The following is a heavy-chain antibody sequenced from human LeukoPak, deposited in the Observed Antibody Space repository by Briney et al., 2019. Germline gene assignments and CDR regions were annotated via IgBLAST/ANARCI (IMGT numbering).Heavy chain of an antibody. CDR1: GGSISSYY. CDR3: AREVLWFGDPRCWIDP. D-gene: IGHD3-10*01. V-gene: IGHV4-4*07. Sequence: SETLSLTCTVSGGSISSYYWSWIRQPAGKGLEWIGRIYTSGSTNYNPSLKSRVTMSVDTSKNQFSLKLSSVTAADTAVYYCAREVLWFGDPRCWIDPWGQGTLVTVSS. CDR2: IYTSGST. J-gene: IGHJ5*02.